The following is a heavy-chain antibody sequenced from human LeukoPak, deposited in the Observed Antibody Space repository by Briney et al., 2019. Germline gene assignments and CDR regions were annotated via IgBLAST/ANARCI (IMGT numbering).Heavy chain of an antibody. J-gene: IGHJ4*02. CDR1: GGTFSSYA. V-gene: IGHV1-69*01. CDR3: ARAPLRPNDWYYFDY. Sequence: SVKVSCKASGGTFSSYAISWVRQAPGQGLEWMGVIIPIFGTANYAQKFQGRVTITADESTSTAYMELSSLRSEDTAVYYCARAPLRPNDWYYFDYWGQGTLVTVSS. CDR2: IIPIFGTA. D-gene: IGHD3-9*01.